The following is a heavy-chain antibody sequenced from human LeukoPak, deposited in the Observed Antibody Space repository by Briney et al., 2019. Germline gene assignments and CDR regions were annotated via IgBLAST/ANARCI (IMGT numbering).Heavy chain of an antibody. CDR1: GYTFTGYY. J-gene: IGHJ4*02. D-gene: IGHD5/OR15-5a*01. Sequence: GASVKVSCKASGYTFTGYYMHWVRQAPGQGLEWMGWINPNSGGTDYAQKFQGRVTMTRDTSISTAYMELSRLRSEDTAIYYCARGVGIVSTISKKHFDDWGQGTLVTVSS. V-gene: IGHV1-2*02. CDR2: INPNSGGT. CDR3: ARGVGIVSTISKKHFDD.